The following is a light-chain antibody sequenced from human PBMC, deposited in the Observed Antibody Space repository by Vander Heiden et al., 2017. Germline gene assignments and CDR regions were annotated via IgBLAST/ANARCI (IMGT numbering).Light chain of an antibody. V-gene: IGKV1-5*03. CDR2: KAS. Sequence: DIQMTQSPSTLSASVGDRLTITCRASQSISTWLAWYQQKPGKAPKLLIFKASSLESGVPSRFSGSGSGTEFTLTISCLQPDDFATYYCQQHNSYPWTFGQGTKVEVK. CDR1: QSISTW. CDR3: QQHNSYPWT. J-gene: IGKJ1*01.